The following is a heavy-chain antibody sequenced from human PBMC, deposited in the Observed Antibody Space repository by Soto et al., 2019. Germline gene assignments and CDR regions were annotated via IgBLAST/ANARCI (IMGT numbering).Heavy chain of an antibody. CDR3: ARAEPLVVTAPPTLYDAFDI. CDR1: GGTFSSYA. V-gene: IGHV1-69*01. CDR2: IIPIFGTA. D-gene: IGHD2-21*02. Sequence: QVQLVQSGAEVKKPGSSVKVSCKASGGTFSSYAISWVRQAPGQGLEWMGGIIPIFGTANYAQKFQGRVTITADESTSTAYMELSSLRSEDTAVYYCARAEPLVVTAPPTLYDAFDIWGQGTMVTVSS. J-gene: IGHJ3*02.